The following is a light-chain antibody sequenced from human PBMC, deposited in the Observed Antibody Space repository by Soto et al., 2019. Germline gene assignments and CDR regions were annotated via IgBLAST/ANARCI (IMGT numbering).Light chain of an antibody. CDR2: LAS. Sequence: DIVMTQSPLSLGVTPGEPASISCRSSQSLLYSDGDNDLDWYLQKPGQSPQLLIYLASNRASGVPARFIGSGSSTYLTLKISRVEAEDVGLYYCMQALQPPTTFGQVTRLDIK. V-gene: IGKV2-28*01. CDR1: QSLLYSDGDND. J-gene: IGKJ5*01. CDR3: MQALQPPTT.